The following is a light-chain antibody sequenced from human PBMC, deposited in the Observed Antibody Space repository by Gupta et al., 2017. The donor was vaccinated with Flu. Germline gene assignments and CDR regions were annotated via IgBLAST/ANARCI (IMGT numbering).Light chain of an antibody. CDR2: ENS. CDR1: SGSVASNY. Sequence: NFMLTQPHSVSEAPGKTVTIFCTRSSGSVASNYVQWYQQRRCNSTTTVIYENSQRPCGVSDRFSGSIDSSSNSASLTISGLKPEDEADYYCQSYDTNYVIFGGGTKLTVL. CDR3: QSYDTNYVI. J-gene: IGLJ2*01. V-gene: IGLV6-57*01.